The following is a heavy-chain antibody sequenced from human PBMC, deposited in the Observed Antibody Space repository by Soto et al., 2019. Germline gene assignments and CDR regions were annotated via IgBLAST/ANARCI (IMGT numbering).Heavy chain of an antibody. CDR2: INHSGST. D-gene: IGHD6-19*01. Sequence: SETLYLTCAGYGRSFSGYYWSLIRQPPGKGLEWIGEINHSGSTNYNPSLKSRVTISVDTSKNQFSLKLSSVTAADTAVYYCARYELAVAPYYYYYYGMDVWGQGTTVTVSS. CDR1: GRSFSGYY. V-gene: IGHV4-34*01. J-gene: IGHJ6*02. CDR3: ARYELAVAPYYYYYYGMDV.